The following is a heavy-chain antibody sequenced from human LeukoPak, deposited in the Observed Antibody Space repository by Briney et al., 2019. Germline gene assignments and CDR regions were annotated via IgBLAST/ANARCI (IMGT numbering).Heavy chain of an antibody. CDR1: GFTFSSYW. Sequence: GGSLRLSCAASGFTFSSYWMNWLRQAPGKGLEWVANVKQDGSEKYYVDSVKGRFTISRDNAKNSLYLQMNSLRAEDTAVYYCAKEGDYPILTFDSWGQGALVTVSS. CDR3: AKEGDYPILTFDS. CDR2: VKQDGSEK. J-gene: IGHJ5*01. D-gene: IGHD4-17*01. V-gene: IGHV3-7*01.